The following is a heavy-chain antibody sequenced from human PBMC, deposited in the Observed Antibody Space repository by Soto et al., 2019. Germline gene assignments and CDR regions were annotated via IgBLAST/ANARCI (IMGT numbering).Heavy chain of an antibody. J-gene: IGHJ4*02. CDR3: AGPGYSSQDY. CDR2: ISGTGDGT. CDR1: GFTFSSFA. Sequence: GGSLRLSCAASGFTFSSFALSWVRQAPGKGLEWVSAISGTGDGTDYADSVKGRFTISRDNSKNTLYLHMNSLRAEDTAVYYCAGPGYSSQDYWGQGALVTVSS. V-gene: IGHV3-23*01. D-gene: IGHD5-18*01.